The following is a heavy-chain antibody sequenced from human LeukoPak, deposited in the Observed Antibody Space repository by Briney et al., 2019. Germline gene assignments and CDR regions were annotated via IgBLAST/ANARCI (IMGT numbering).Heavy chain of an antibody. V-gene: IGHV3-30*03. D-gene: IGHD3-22*01. J-gene: IGHJ3*02. CDR3: ARGRGVVISAFDI. CDR1: GFSLSDYS. CDR2: ISYDGSNK. Sequence: GGSLRLSCVASGFSLSDYSMNWVRQAPGKGLEWVAVISYDGSNKYYADSVKGRFTISRDNSKNTLYLQMNSLRAEDTAVYYCARGRGVVISAFDIWGQGTMVTVSS.